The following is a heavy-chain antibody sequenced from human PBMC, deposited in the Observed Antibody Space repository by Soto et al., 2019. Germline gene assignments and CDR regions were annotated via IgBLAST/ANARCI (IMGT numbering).Heavy chain of an antibody. V-gene: IGHV4-59*01. Sequence: QVQLQESGPGLVKPSETLSLTCTVSGGSMSSYYWCWIRQPPGKGLEWIAYIYYSGSTIYKPALKSRDTISVATSKNQFSLKLSSVTAADTAVYYCARYGSGSSVWFDPWGQGTLVTVSS. D-gene: IGHD3-10*01. CDR1: GGSMSSYY. J-gene: IGHJ5*02. CDR2: IYYSGST. CDR3: ARYGSGSSVWFDP.